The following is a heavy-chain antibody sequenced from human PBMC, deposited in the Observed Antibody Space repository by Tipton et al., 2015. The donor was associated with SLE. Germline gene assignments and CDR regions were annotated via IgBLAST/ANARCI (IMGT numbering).Heavy chain of an antibody. Sequence: QLVQSGAEVKKPGASVKVSCKATGYTFNSYGITWLRQAPGQGLEWMGWISAYKGNTNYAQKLQGRVTMTTDTSTSTAYMELRSLRSDDTAVYYCARWEVLDWYFDLWGRGTLVTISS. J-gene: IGHJ2*01. CDR3: ARWEVLDWYFDL. D-gene: IGHD1-26*01. CDR1: GYTFNSYG. CDR2: ISAYKGNT. V-gene: IGHV1-18*01.